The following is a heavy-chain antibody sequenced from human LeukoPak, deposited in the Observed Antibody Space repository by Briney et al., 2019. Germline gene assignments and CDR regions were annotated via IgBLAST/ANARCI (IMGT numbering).Heavy chain of an antibody. Sequence: ASVTVSCKASGYTFTSYGISWVRQAPGQGLEWMGWISAYSGNTNYAQNLQDRVTMTTDTSTTTAYMELRSLGSDDTAVYYCANHKYCSSTSCYSFAIWGQGTMVTVSS. CDR1: GYTFTSYG. V-gene: IGHV1-18*01. CDR2: ISAYSGNT. CDR3: ANHKYCSSTSCYSFAI. D-gene: IGHD2-2*01. J-gene: IGHJ3*02.